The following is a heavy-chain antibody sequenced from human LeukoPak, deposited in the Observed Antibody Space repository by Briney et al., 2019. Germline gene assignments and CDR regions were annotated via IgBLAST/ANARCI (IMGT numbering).Heavy chain of an antibody. CDR2: IIPIFGTA. CDR3: ARETEGYCSSTSCPLKY. V-gene: IGHV1-69*06. CDR1: GGTFSSYA. Sequence: GASVKVSCKASGGTFSSYAISWVRQAPGQGLEWMGGIIPIFGTANYAQKFLGRVTITADKSTSTAYMELSSLRSEDTAVYYCARETEGYCSSTSCPLKYWGQGTLVTVSS. J-gene: IGHJ4*02. D-gene: IGHD2-2*01.